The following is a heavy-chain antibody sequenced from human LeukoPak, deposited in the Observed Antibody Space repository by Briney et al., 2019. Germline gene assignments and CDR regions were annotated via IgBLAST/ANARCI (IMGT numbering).Heavy chain of an antibody. V-gene: IGHV4-34*01. Sequence: PSETLSLTCAVYGGSFSGYYWSWIRQPPGKGLEWSGEINHSGSTNYNPSLKSRVTISVDTSKNQFSLKLSSVTAADTAVYYCARGIVSRSGFDYWGQGTLVTVSS. CDR3: ARGIVSRSGFDY. CDR2: INHSGST. D-gene: IGHD3-10*01. CDR1: GGSFSGYY. J-gene: IGHJ4*02.